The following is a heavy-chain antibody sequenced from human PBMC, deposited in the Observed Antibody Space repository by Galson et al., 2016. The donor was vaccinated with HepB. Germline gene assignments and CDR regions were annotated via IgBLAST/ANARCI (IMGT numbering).Heavy chain of an antibody. D-gene: IGHD2-15*01. J-gene: IGHJ6*02. Sequence: SGAEVKKPGESLKISCKGSGYIFNNFWVAWVRQMPGKGLEWMGIIYPGDSHSRYSPSLQGQVTISADKSIHTAYLQWSSLTASDTAVYYCARTHSGGTDYYYYAMDVWGQGTTVTVSS. CDR1: GYIFNNFW. CDR3: ARTHSGGTDYYYYAMDV. V-gene: IGHV5-51*01. CDR2: IYPGDSHS.